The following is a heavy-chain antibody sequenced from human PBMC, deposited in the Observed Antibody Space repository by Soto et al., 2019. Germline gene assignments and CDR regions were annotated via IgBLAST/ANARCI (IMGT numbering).Heavy chain of an antibody. Sequence: SVKVSCKASGYSFTDYHIHWVRQAPVQGLEWLGRINPKSGGTSTSQKFQGWVTMTRDRSISTVYMELTRLRSDDTAVYFCARGHSTDCSNGVCSFFYNHEMDVWGQGTTVTVSS. CDR3: ARGHSTDCSNGVCSFFYNHEMDV. V-gene: IGHV1-2*04. CDR2: INPKSGGT. J-gene: IGHJ6*02. D-gene: IGHD2-8*01. CDR1: GYSFTDYH.